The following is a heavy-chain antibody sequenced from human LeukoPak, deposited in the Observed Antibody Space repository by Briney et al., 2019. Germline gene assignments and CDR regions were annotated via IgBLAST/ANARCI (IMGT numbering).Heavy chain of an antibody. D-gene: IGHD3-10*01. Sequence: PGGSLRLSCAASGFTFSSYGMSWVRQAPGKGLEWVSAISGSGGSTYYADSVKGRFTISRDNSKNTLYLQMNSPRAEDTAVYYCAKARRSRSSATEGDAFDIWGQGTMVTVSS. CDR2: ISGSGGST. J-gene: IGHJ3*02. V-gene: IGHV3-23*01. CDR3: AKARRSRSSATEGDAFDI. CDR1: GFTFSSYG.